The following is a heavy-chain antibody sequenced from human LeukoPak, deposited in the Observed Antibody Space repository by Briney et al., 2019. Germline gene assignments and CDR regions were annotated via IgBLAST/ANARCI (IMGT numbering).Heavy chain of an antibody. J-gene: IGHJ5*02. CDR3: AKDPYGDYGNWFDP. CDR1: GFTFDDYA. CDR2: ISWSSGSI. D-gene: IGHD4-17*01. V-gene: IGHV3-9*01. Sequence: GGSLRLSCAASGFTFDDYAMHWVRQAPGKGLEWVSGISWSSGSIGYADSVKGRFTISRDNAKNSLYLQMNSLRAEDTALYYCAKDPYGDYGNWFDPWGQGTLVTVSS.